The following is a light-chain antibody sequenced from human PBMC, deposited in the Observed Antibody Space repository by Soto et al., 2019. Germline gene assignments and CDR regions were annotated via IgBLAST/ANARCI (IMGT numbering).Light chain of an antibody. J-gene: IGKJ4*01. V-gene: IGKV3-11*01. Sequence: EIVLTQSPTTVSLSPGERATLSCRASQSINRHLAWYRQKPGQAPRLLIYDASNRATGIPARFSGSGSGTDFTLTISSLEPEDCAVYYCQQSSNWPPVLTFGGGTKGGYQ. CDR3: QQSSNWPPVLT. CDR1: QSINRH. CDR2: DAS.